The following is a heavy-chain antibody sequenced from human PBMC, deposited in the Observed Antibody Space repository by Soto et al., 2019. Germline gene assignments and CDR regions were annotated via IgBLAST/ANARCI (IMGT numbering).Heavy chain of an antibody. CDR2: IYWDDDK. Sequence: QITLKESGPTLVKPTQTLTLTCTFSGFSLSTSGVGVGWIRQPPRKALEWLAVIYWDDDKRYSPSLQSGLTITMDTSKNQVVLTMTNMDPVDTATYYCAHLGITGTASWFDPWGQGTLVTVSS. CDR3: AHLGITGTASWFDP. J-gene: IGHJ5*02. CDR1: GFSLSTSGVG. D-gene: IGHD1-20*01. V-gene: IGHV2-5*02.